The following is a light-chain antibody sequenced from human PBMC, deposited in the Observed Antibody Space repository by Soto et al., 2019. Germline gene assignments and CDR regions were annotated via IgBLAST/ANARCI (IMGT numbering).Light chain of an antibody. Sequence: DIQMTQSPSSLSASVGDRVTITCRASQAISNYVAWFQHKPGKAPKSLIYAASRLRSGVPSKFSGSGSGTDFTLTISNLQPEDFATYYCQHYNTYPITFGQGTRLEI. J-gene: IGKJ5*01. CDR2: AAS. CDR3: QHYNTYPIT. V-gene: IGKV1-16*02. CDR1: QAISNY.